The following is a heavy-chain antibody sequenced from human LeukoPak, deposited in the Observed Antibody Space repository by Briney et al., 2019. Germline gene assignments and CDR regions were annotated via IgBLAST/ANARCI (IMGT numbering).Heavy chain of an antibody. J-gene: IGHJ4*02. CDR2: IDYSGSA. CDR3: ARAGRSYSFDY. D-gene: IGHD1-26*01. Sequence: SETLSLTCTVSGGSISSYYWNWLRQPPGKGLDWIGFIDYSGSANINPSLKSRGTLSIDTSRNQFSLKLSSVTAADTAVYYCARAGRSYSFDYWGQGTRVTVSS. V-gene: IGHV4-59*01. CDR1: GGSISSYY.